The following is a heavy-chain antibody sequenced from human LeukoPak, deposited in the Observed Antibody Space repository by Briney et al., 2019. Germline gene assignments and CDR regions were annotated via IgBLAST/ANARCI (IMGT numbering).Heavy chain of an antibody. V-gene: IGHV3-21*06. CDR2: IIGSGSEM. D-gene: IGHD1-26*01. J-gene: IGHJ3*01. CDR1: RFTFTSYS. Sequence: PGGSLRLSCGVSRFTFTSYSMNWVRQAPGKGLEWVASIIGSGSEMFYADSLKGRFTISRDNSENSLYLQMNSLRVEDTAVYYCAKVQSDIVGAMFFAFDVWGQGTMVSVSS. CDR3: AKVQSDIVGAMFFAFDV.